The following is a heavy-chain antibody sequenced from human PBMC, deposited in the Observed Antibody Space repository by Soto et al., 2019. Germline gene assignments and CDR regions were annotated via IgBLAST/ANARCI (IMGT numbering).Heavy chain of an antibody. V-gene: IGHV3-30-3*01. J-gene: IGHJ4*02. CDR2: ISYDGSNK. Sequence: QVQLVESGGGVVQPGRSLRLSCAASGFTFSSYAMHWVRQAPGKGLEWVAVISYDGSNKYYADSVKGRFTISRDNSKNTLYLQMNCLRAEDTAVYYCARDQYSYGPTPRCFDYWGQGTLVTVSS. CDR1: GFTFSSYA. CDR3: ARDQYSYGPTPRCFDY. D-gene: IGHD5-18*01.